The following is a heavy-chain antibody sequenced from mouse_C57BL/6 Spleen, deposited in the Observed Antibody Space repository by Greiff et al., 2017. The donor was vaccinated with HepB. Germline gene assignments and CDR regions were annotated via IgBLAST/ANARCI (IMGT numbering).Heavy chain of an antibody. V-gene: IGHV1-64*01. CDR2: IHPNSGST. Sequence: QVQLKQPGAELVKPGASVKLSCKASGYTFTSYWMHWVKQRPGQGLEWIGMIHPNSGSTNYNEKFKSKATLTVDKSSSTAYMQLSSLTSEDSAVYYCALITTVVAEGYWGQGTTLTVSS. CDR1: GYTFTSYW. J-gene: IGHJ2*01. D-gene: IGHD1-1*01. CDR3: ALITTVVAEGY.